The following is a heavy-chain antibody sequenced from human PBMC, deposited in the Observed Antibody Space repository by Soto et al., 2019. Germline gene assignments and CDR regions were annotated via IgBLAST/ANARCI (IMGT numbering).Heavy chain of an antibody. V-gene: IGHV3-74*01. CDR3: ARDQLYYDFWSGQGGRYYLDY. J-gene: IGHJ4*02. CDR1: GFAFSSYW. CDR2: INSDGSST. Sequence: VGALRLSCSASGFAFSSYWMHWVRQAPGNWLVWVSLINSDGSSTSYADSVKGRFTISRDNDKKTLYLQMNSLRAEDTAVYYCARDQLYYDFWSGQGGRYYLDYWGQGTLVTSPQ. D-gene: IGHD3-3*01.